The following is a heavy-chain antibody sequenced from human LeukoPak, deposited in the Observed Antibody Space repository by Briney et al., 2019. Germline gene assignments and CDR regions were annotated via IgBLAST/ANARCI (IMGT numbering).Heavy chain of an antibody. CDR1: GYSISSGYY. Sequence: PSETLSLTCAVSGYSISSGYYWGWIRQPPGKGLEWIGSIYHSGNTYYNPSLKSRVTISVDPSKNQFSLKLSSVTAADTAVYYCARGGVKWELLLDSWGQGTLVTVSS. V-gene: IGHV4-38-2*01. CDR3: ARGGVKWELLLDS. J-gene: IGHJ5*01. D-gene: IGHD1-26*01. CDR2: IYHSGNT.